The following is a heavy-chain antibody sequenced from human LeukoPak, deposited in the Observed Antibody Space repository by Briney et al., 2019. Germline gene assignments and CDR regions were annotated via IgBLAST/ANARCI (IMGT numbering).Heavy chain of an antibody. J-gene: IGHJ5*02. CDR2: INWNGGST. V-gene: IGHV3-20*01. Sequence: GGSLRLSCAASGFTFSRHWMTWVRQAPGKGLEWVSGINWNGGSTGYADSVKGRFTISRDNAKNSLYLQMNSLRAEDTALYHCARGPKYYDFWSGYPTSNWFDPWGQGTLVTVSS. CDR1: GFTFSRHW. D-gene: IGHD3-3*01. CDR3: ARGPKYYDFWSGYPTSNWFDP.